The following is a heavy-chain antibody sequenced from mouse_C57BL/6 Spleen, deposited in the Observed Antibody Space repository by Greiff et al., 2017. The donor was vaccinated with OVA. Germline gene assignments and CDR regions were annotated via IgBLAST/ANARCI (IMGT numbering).Heavy chain of an antibody. V-gene: IGHV1-81*01. CDR3: AREEDIYYYGSFDY. CDR2: IYPRSGNT. Sequence: QVQLKQSGAELARPGASVKLSCKASGYTFTSYGISWVKQRTGQGLEWIGEIYPRSGNTYYNEKFKGKATLTADKSSSTAYMELRSLTSEDSAVYFCAREEDIYYYGSFDYWGQGTTLTVSS. CDR1: GYTFTSYG. D-gene: IGHD1-1*01. J-gene: IGHJ2*01.